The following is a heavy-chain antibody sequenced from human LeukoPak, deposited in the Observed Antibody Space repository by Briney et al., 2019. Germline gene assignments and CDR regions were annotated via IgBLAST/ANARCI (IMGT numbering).Heavy chain of an antibody. V-gene: IGHV3-9*03. CDR2: ISRNSGSI. CDR3: ARGYYYDSSSTYNWFDP. CDR1: GFTFDDYA. Sequence: PGRSLRLSCAASGFTFDDYAMHWVRQAPGKGLEWVSGISRNSGSIGYADSVKGRFTISRDNAKNSLYLQMNSLRAEDMALYYCARGYYYDSSSTYNWFDPWGQGTLVTVSS. D-gene: IGHD3-22*01. J-gene: IGHJ5*02.